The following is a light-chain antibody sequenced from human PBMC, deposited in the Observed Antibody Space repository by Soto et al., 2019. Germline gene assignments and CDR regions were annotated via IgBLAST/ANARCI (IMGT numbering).Light chain of an antibody. J-gene: IGLJ3*02. Sequence: QSALTQPASVSGSPGQSITISCTGTSSDVGGLNYVSWYQHHPGNAPKLIIYEVTNRPSGVSDRFSGSKSDNTASLTISGLQTEDEADYDCSSFTISSTWVFGGGTKLTVL. CDR1: SSDVGGLNY. CDR3: SSFTISSTWV. CDR2: EVT. V-gene: IGLV2-14*01.